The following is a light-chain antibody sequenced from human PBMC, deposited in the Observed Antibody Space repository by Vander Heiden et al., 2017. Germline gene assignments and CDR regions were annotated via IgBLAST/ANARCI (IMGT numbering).Light chain of an antibody. J-gene: IGLJ3*02. V-gene: IGLV2-23*02. CDR1: SSDVGSYNL. CDR3: CSYAGSSTWV. Sequence: QSALTQPASVAGPPGQSITISCTGPSSDVGSYNLVSWYQQHPGKAPKLMIYEVSKRPSGVSNRFSGSKSGNTASLTISGLQAEDEADYYCCSYAGSSTWVFGGGTKLTVL. CDR2: EVS.